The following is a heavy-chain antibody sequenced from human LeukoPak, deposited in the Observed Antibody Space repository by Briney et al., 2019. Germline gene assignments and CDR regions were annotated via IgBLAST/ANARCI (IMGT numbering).Heavy chain of an antibody. CDR1: GGSISSYY. V-gene: IGHV4-59*01. Sequence: SETLSLTCTVSGGSISSYYWSWIRQPPGKGLEWIGYIYYSGSTNYNPSLKSRVTISVDTSKNQFSLKLSSVTAADTAVYYCARGIRLGSSSIYWYFDLWGRGTLVTVSS. CDR3: ARGIRLGSSSIYWYFDL. D-gene: IGHD6-6*01. CDR2: IYYSGST. J-gene: IGHJ2*01.